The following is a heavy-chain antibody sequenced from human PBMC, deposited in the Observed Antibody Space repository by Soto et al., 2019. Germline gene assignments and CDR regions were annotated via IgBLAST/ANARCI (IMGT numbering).Heavy chain of an antibody. CDR3: ARRQVSVWGSYRPPALGYFDY. CDR2: IIPIFGTA. Sequence: SVKVSCKASGGTFSSYAISWVRQAPGQGLEWMGGIIPIFGTANYAQKFQGRVTMTRDTSTSTVYMELSSLRSEDTAVYYCARRQVSVWGSYRPPALGYFDYWGQGTLVTVSS. V-gene: IGHV1-69*05. CDR1: GGTFSSYA. D-gene: IGHD3-16*02. J-gene: IGHJ4*02.